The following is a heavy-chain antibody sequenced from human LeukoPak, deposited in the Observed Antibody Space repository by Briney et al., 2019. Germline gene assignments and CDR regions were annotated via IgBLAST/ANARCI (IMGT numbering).Heavy chain of an antibody. D-gene: IGHD3-22*01. Sequence: SQTLSLTCTVSGGSIRSGSYYWSWIRQPAGKGLEWIGRIYTSGSTNYNPSLKSRVTISVDTSKNQFSLKLSSVTAADTAVYYCARDPAYYYESGGSSFDYWGQGTLVTVSS. CDR2: IYTSGST. V-gene: IGHV4-61*02. J-gene: IGHJ4*02. CDR1: GGSIRSGSYY. CDR3: ARDPAYYYESGGSSFDY.